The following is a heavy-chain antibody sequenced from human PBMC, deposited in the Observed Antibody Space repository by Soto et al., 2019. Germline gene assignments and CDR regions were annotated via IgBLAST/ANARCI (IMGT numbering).Heavy chain of an antibody. J-gene: IGHJ4*02. V-gene: IGHV3-30*18. CDR2: ISYDGSNK. Sequence: QVQLVESGGGVVQPGRSLRLSCAASGFTFSSYGMHWVRQAPGKGLEWVAVISYDGSNKYHADSVKGRFTISRDNSKNTLYLQMNSLRAEDTAVYYCAKDRDFWSGYSDYWGQGTLVTVSS. CDR3: AKDRDFWSGYSDY. CDR1: GFTFSSYG. D-gene: IGHD3-3*01.